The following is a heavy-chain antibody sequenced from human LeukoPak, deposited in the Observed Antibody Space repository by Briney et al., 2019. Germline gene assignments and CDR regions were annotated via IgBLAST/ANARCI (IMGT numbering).Heavy chain of an antibody. V-gene: IGHV4-34*01. CDR2: INHSGST. J-gene: IGHJ4*02. D-gene: IGHD3-10*01. Sequence: PSETLSLTCAVYGGSFSGYYWSWIRQPPGKGLEWIEEINHSGSTNYNPSLKSRVTISVDTSKNQFPLKLSSVTAADTAVYYCARGRRDLPWFGEFPIGDYDYWGQGTLVTVSS. CDR3: ARGRRDLPWFGEFPIGDYDY. CDR1: GGSFSGYY.